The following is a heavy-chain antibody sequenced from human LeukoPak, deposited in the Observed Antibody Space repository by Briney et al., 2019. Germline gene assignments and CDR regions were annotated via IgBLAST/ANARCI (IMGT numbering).Heavy chain of an antibody. CDR3: ARSLDLWTDF. CDR1: GFTFNYYN. V-gene: IGHV3-48*01. CDR2: ISRGSTTI. D-gene: IGHD3-3*01. J-gene: IGHJ4*02. Sequence: PGGSLRLSCAASGFTFNYYNMNWVRQAPGKGLEWVSFISRGSTTIYYADSVKGRFTISRDNAKNSLYLQMNSLRVEDTAVYYCARSLDLWTDFWGQGTLVTVSS.